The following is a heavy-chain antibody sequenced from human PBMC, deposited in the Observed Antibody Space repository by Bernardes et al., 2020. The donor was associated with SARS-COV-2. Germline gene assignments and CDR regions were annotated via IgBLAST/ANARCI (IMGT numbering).Heavy chain of an antibody. D-gene: IGHD2-21*02. CDR1: GFTFINYA. J-gene: IGHJ4*02. V-gene: IGHV3-23*01. Sequence: GGSLRVWCACSGFTFINYAMSWLQTAPGNGLAWVSAISGSRGKTYYADSVKGRFSIFRDNSKNMLYLQMNSLRVDDTAVYYCAKVGCGGDCYLGIESWGQGTLVTVSS. CDR2: ISGSRGKT. CDR3: AKVGCGGDCYLGIES.